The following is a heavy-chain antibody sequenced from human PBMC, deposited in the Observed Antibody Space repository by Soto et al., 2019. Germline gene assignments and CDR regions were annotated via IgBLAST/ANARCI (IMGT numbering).Heavy chain of an antibody. D-gene: IGHD3-9*01. CDR2: IKSEIAGATT. CDR1: GFTFSVAW. Sequence: EVHLVESGGGLVKPGGSLRLSCAASGFTFSVAWMSWVRQAPGKGLEWVGRIKSEIAGATTDYAAPVKGRFTISRDDSTNALYLQMNSLISEDTSMYYCTTYVILTGFPGRRADFWGQGSLVSVSS. V-gene: IGHV3-15*01. J-gene: IGHJ4*02. CDR3: TTYVILTGFPGRRADF.